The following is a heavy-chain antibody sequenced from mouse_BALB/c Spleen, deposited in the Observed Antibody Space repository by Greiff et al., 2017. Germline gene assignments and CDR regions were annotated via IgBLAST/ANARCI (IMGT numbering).Heavy chain of an antibody. D-gene: IGHD1-1*01. CDR3: ARCPYGSACYFDV. J-gene: IGHJ1*01. CDR1: GFTFSSFG. Sequence: EVKLQESGGGLVQPGGSRKLSCAASGFTFSSFGMHWVRQAPEKGLEWVAYISSGSSTIYYADTVKGRFTISRDNPKNTLFLQMTSLRSEDTAMYYCARCPYGSACYFDVWGAGTTLTVSS. CDR2: ISSGSSTI. V-gene: IGHV5-17*02.